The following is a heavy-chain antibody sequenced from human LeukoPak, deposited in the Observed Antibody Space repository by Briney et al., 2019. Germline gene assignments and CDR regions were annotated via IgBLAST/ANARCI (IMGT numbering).Heavy chain of an antibody. CDR2: IYYGGST. Sequence: AGTLSLTCTVSGCSISSYWWSWIRQPPGKGLEWMAYIYYGGSTNYNPSLKSRVTISVDTSKNQCSLKLSSVTAADTAVYYCAGTTVTRSGGDYWGQGTLVTVSS. CDR3: AGTTVTRSGGDY. CDR1: GCSISSYW. J-gene: IGHJ4*02. D-gene: IGHD4-17*01. V-gene: IGHV4-59*01.